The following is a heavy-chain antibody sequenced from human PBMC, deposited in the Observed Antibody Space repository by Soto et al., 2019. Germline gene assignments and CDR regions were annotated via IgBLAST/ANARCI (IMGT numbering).Heavy chain of an antibody. Sequence: GESLKSSCRTSGYRFTSYWIAWVRQMPGKGLEWMGIIFPSDSDTRYSPSFQGQVTISADRSTSTVFLQWASLKASDTAVYFCARQDKSGYFKWFDPWGQGTLVTVSS. V-gene: IGHV5-51*01. CDR3: ARQDKSGYFKWFDP. J-gene: IGHJ5*02. CDR2: IFPSDSDT. D-gene: IGHD3-22*01. CDR1: GYRFTSYW.